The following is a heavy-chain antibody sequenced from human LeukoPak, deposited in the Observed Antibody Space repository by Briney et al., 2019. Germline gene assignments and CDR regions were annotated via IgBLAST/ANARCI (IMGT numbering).Heavy chain of an antibody. D-gene: IGHD5-12*01. CDR1: GFTFRNYW. V-gene: IGHV3-74*01. CDR2: IEGDGSRT. J-gene: IGHJ4*02. Sequence: PGGSLRLSCAASGFTFRNYWMHWVRQAPGEGLVWVSSIEGDGSRTNYADSVKGRFTISRDNAENTLYLQMNSLRGEDTAVYFCARATSGTSYEYWGQGTLVTVSS. CDR3: ARATSGTSYEY.